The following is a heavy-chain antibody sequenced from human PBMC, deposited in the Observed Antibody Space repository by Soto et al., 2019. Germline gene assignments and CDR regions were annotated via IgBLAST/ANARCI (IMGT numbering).Heavy chain of an antibody. CDR3: ARTIAALNYYYGMDV. Sequence: SGPTLVNPTQTLTLTCTFSGFSLSTSGMCVSWIRQPPGKALEWLALIDWDDDKYYSTSLKTRLTISKDTSKNQVVLTMTNMDPVDTATYYCARTIAALNYYYGMDVWGQGTTVTVSS. CDR2: IDWDDDK. V-gene: IGHV2-70*01. D-gene: IGHD6-6*01. J-gene: IGHJ6*02. CDR1: GFSLSTSGMC.